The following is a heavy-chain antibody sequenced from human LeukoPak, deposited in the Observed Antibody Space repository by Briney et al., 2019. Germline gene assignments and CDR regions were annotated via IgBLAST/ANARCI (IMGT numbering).Heavy chain of an antibody. J-gene: IGHJ6*03. Sequence: GGSLRLSCAASGFTFDDYGMSWVRQAPGKGLEWVSGINWNGGSTGYADSVKGRFTISRDNAKNSLYLQMNSLRAEDAALYYCARGEDYGDYEDYYMDVWGKGTTVTVSS. CDR1: GFTFDDYG. CDR2: INWNGGST. D-gene: IGHD4-17*01. CDR3: ARGEDYGDYEDYYMDV. V-gene: IGHV3-20*04.